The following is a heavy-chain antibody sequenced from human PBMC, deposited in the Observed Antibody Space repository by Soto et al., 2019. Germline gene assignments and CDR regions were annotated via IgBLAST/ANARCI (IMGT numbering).Heavy chain of an antibody. CDR1: GFAVSSKY. D-gene: IGHD6-19*01. CDR3: VQTTGWPGFDF. V-gene: IGHV3-53*01. Sequence: EVQWVESGGGTIQRGCSLRLSCAASGFAVSSKYMTWVRQAPGKGLEWVSVMYGGGTTYYADSVKGRFTISRDTSKNTLYLQMNSMSAEHTAVYYCVQTTGWPGFDFWGQGTLVTVSS. J-gene: IGHJ4*02. CDR2: MYGGGTT.